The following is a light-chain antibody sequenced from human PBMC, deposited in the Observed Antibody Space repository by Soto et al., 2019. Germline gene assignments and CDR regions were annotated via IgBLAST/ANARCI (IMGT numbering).Light chain of an antibody. CDR1: NSDVGGYDF. V-gene: IGLV2-8*01. CDR3: SSFAGSNNVL. Sequence: QSVLTQPPSASGSPGQSVTISCTGTNSDVGGYDFVSWYQQHPGKAPKLMIYEVNKRPSGVPDRFSGSKSGNTASLTASGLQAEDEASYYCSSFAGSNNVLFGGGTKLTVL. J-gene: IGLJ3*02. CDR2: EVN.